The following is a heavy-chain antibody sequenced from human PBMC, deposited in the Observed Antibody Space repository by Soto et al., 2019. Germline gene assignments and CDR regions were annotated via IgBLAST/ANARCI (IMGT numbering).Heavy chain of an antibody. V-gene: IGHV4-31*03. D-gene: IGHD3-22*01. CDR2: IFYSGIS. Sequence: SETLSLTCTVSGGSISSGGYYWSWIRQHPGMCLYLIGYIFYSGISYYNPSLKSRVTISVDTSNNQFSLKLSSVTAADTVVYYCARDEEGTYYYDSSGPIWGQGTLVTVSS. CDR1: GGSISSGGYY. CDR3: ARDEEGTYYYDSSGPI. J-gene: IGHJ4*02.